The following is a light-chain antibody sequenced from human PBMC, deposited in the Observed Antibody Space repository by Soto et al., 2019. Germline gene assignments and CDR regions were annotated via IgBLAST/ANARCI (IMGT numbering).Light chain of an antibody. CDR2: GAS. Sequence: EIVLTQSPGTLSLSPGERATLSCRASQSVSSSYLAWYQQKPGQAPRLLIYGASSRATGLPDRFSGSGSGTDCPLTISRLEPEDFAVYYCQQYVSSPLYTFGQGTKLEI. J-gene: IGKJ2*01. CDR1: QSVSSSY. V-gene: IGKV3-20*01. CDR3: QQYVSSPLYT.